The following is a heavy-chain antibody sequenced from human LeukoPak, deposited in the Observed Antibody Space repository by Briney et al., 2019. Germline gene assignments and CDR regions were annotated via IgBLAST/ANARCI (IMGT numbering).Heavy chain of an antibody. CDR2: ISYDGSNK. Sequence: GRSLRLSCAASGFTFSSYAMHWVRQAPGKGLEWVAVISYDGSNKYYAASVNGRFTISRDNSKNTLYLQMNSLRAEDTAVYYCARGRKVSLRNWFDPWGQGTLVTVSS. D-gene: IGHD5-12*01. V-gene: IGHV3-30-3*01. CDR1: GFTFSSYA. J-gene: IGHJ5*02. CDR3: ARGRKVSLRNWFDP.